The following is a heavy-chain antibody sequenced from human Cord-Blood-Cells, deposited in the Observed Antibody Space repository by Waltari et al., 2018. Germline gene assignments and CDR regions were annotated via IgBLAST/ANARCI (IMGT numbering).Heavy chain of an antibody. Sequence: QVQLVQYGAEVKKPGASVKVSCKASGYTFTSYGNSWVRQAPGQGLEWMGWMSAYNGKTNQAQRHQRRVTINAATSTRRAYMERLSRRSDDTAVYYCARLALSDSSGWYEEIGDYWGQGTLVTGSS. J-gene: IGHJ4*02. CDR3: ARLALSDSSGWYEEIGDY. CDR1: GYTFTSYG. V-gene: IGHV1-18*01. CDR2: MSAYNGKT. D-gene: IGHD6-19*01.